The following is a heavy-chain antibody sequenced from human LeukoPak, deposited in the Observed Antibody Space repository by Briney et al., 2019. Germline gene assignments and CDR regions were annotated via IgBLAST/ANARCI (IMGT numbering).Heavy chain of an antibody. Sequence: GASVKVSCKASGYTFTGYYMHWVRQAPGQGLEWMGWINPNSGGTNYAQKFQGRVTMTRDTSISTAYMELSRLRSDDTAVYYCARGLPYGSGSYNNWGQGTLVTVSS. J-gene: IGHJ4*02. D-gene: IGHD3-10*01. CDR3: ARGLPYGSGSYNN. V-gene: IGHV1-2*02. CDR1: GYTFTGYY. CDR2: INPNSGGT.